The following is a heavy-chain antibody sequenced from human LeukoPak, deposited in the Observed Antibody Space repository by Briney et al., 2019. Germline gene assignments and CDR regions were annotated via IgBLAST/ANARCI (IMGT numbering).Heavy chain of an antibody. CDR2: ISAYNGNT. J-gene: IGHJ4*02. CDR3: ARDSGSYYDSSGYSY. D-gene: IGHD3-22*01. V-gene: IGHV1-18*01. Sequence: ASVKVSCKASGYTFTSYGISWVRQAPGQGLEWMGWISAYNGNTNYAQKLQGRVTMTTDTSTSTAYMELRSLRSDDTAVYYCARDSGSYYDSSGYSYWGQGTLVTVSS. CDR1: GYTFTSYG.